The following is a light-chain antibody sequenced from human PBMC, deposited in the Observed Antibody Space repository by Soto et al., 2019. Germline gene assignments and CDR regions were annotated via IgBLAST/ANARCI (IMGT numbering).Light chain of an antibody. V-gene: IGKV3-20*01. J-gene: IGKJ2*01. CDR1: QSVTSNY. CDR3: QHYGSSYA. CDR2: GIC. Sequence: EIVLTQSPDTLALSPGERATLSCRASQSVTSNYLAWYQQKPGQAPRLLIFGICSRATGIPGRFSGSGSGTNFTLTIGRLEAEYFAVYCCQHYGSSYAFGQGTKLEIK.